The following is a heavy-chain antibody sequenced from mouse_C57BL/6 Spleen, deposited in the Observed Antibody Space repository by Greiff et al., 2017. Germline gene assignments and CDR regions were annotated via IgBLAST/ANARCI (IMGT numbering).Heavy chain of an antibody. V-gene: IGHV5-17*01. Sequence: EVKLVESGGGLVKPGGSMKHSCAASGFTFSDYGMHWVRQAPEKGLEWVAYISSGSSTKNYVDTVKGSVNISRDNAKNTLFLQMTSLRSEDTAVYYCAGWGIHYDAMDYWGQGTSVTVSS. CDR3: AGWGIHYDAMDY. D-gene: IGHD2-3*01. CDR2: ISSGSSTK. CDR1: GFTFSDYG. J-gene: IGHJ4*01.